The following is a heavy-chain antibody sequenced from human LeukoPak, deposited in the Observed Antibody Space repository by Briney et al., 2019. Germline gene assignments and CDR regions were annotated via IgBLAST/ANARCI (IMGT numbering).Heavy chain of an antibody. Sequence: PGGSLRLSCAASGFTLSSYAMHWVRQAPGKGLEWVAVISYDGSNKYYADSVKGRFTISRDNSKNTLYLQMNSLRAEDTAVYYCAREDQGAAHRHLDYWGQGTLVTVSS. D-gene: IGHD1-26*01. CDR1: GFTLSSYA. J-gene: IGHJ4*02. CDR3: AREDQGAAHRHLDY. CDR2: ISYDGSNK. V-gene: IGHV3-30-3*01.